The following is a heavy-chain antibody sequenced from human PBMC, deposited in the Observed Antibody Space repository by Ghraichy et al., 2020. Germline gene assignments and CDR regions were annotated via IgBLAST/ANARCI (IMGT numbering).Heavy chain of an antibody. D-gene: IGHD3-22*01. CDR2: IKSKTDGGTT. V-gene: IGHV3-15*01. CDR1: GFTFSNAW. J-gene: IGHJ6*02. Sequence: ESLNISCAASGFTFSNAWMSWVRQAPGKGLEWVGRIKSKTDGGTTDYAAPVKGRFTISRDDSKNTLYLQMNSLKTEDTAVYYCTTSYYYDSSGYRPYYYYYYGMDVWGQGTTVTVSS. CDR3: TTSYYYDSSGYRPYYYYYYGMDV.